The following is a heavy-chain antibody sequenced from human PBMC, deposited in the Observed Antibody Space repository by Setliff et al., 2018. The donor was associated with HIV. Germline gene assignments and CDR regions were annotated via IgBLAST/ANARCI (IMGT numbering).Heavy chain of an antibody. V-gene: IGHV1-69*13. Sequence: SVKVSCKASGGTFSSYAISWVRQTPGQGLEWMGGIIPFFGTANYAPNFQVRVTITADESTSIAYMELSTLTSDDTAVYYCARETEVKGYYDSSGSWGLGYWGQGTLVTVSS. CDR3: ARETEVKGYYDSSGSWGLGY. CDR2: IIPFFGTA. J-gene: IGHJ4*02. D-gene: IGHD3-22*01. CDR1: GGTFSSYA.